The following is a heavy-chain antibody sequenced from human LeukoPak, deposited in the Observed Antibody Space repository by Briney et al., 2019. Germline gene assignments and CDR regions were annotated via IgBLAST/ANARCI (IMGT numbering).Heavy chain of an antibody. Sequence: GGSLRLSCAASGFTFSSYEMNWVRQAPGKGLEWVSYISSSGSTIYYADSVKGRFTISRDNAKNSLYLQMNSLRAEDTAVYYCARGGLYFDWLLSSGYFDYWGQGTLVTVSS. CDR2: ISSSGSTI. D-gene: IGHD3-9*01. V-gene: IGHV3-48*03. CDR3: ARGGLYFDWLLSSGYFDY. J-gene: IGHJ4*02. CDR1: GFTFSSYE.